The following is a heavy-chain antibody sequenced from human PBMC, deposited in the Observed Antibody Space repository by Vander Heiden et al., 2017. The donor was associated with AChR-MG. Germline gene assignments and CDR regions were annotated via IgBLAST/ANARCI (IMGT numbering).Heavy chain of an antibody. CDR3: TKNGRTSEY. J-gene: IGHJ4*02. V-gene: IGHV3-7*03. CDR2: IKQDGTQQ. Sequence: EVQLVQSGGRLVQPGVSVRLSCAAAGFTFSSSWMSWVRQAPGKGLQWVANIKQDGTQQFYLDSVKGRFTISRDNAKSSLYLQMNSLRADDTAVYYCTKNGRTSEYWGQGTLVTVSS. CDR1: GFTFSSSW. D-gene: IGHD2-2*01.